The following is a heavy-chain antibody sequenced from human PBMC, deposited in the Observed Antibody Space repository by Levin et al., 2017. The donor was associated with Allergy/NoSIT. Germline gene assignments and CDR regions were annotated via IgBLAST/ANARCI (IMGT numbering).Heavy chain of an antibody. J-gene: IGHJ3*02. CDR3: ARGYCSGGSCYDLDAFDI. CDR1: GYSFTSYW. Sequence: KVSCKGSGYSFTSYWIGWVRQMPGKGLEWMGIIYPGDSDTRYSPSFQGQVTISADKSISTAYLQWSSLKASDTAMYYCARGYCSGGSCYDLDAFDIWGQGTMVTVSS. D-gene: IGHD2-15*01. CDR2: IYPGDSDT. V-gene: IGHV5-51*01.